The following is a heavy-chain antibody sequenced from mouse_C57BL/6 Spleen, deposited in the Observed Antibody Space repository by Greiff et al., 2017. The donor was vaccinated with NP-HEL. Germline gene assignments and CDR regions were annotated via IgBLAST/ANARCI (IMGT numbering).Heavy chain of an antibody. D-gene: IGHD1-2*01. V-gene: IGHV1-80*01. CDR3: ARVTTAYFDY. J-gene: IGHJ2*01. CDR1: GYAFSSYW. CDR2: IYPGDGDT. Sequence: VKLVESGAELVKPGASVKISCKASGYAFSSYWMNWVKQRPGKGLEWIGQIYPGDGDTNYNGKFKGKATLTADKSSSTAYMQLSSLTSEDSAVYFCARVTTAYFDYWGQGTTLTVSS.